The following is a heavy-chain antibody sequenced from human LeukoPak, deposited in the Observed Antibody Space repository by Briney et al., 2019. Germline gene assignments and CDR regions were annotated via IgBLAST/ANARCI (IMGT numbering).Heavy chain of an antibody. CDR2: IKTDGSIT. D-gene: IGHD2-15*01. J-gene: IGHJ6*03. Sequence: GGSLRLSCAASGFSFSVYWMHWVRQAPGKGPVWVSRIKTDGSITDYADFVKGRFTISRDNSKNTLYLQMNSLRAEDTAVYYCAKDPSDIVVVVAAPYYYYYMDVWGKGTTVTISS. CDR3: AKDPSDIVVVVAAPYYYYYMDV. CDR1: GFSFSVYW. V-gene: IGHV3-74*01.